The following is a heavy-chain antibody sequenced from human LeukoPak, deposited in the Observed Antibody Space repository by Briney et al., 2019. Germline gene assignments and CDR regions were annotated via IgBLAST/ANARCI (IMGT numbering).Heavy chain of an antibody. CDR1: GFTFSSYW. Sequence: GGSLRLSCAASGFTFSSYWMSWVRQAPGKGLEWVANTKQDGSEKYYVDSVKGRFTISRDNAKNSLYLQMNSLRAEDTAVYYCARIEMARQFEDAFDIWGQGTMVTVSS. CDR3: ARIEMARQFEDAFDI. D-gene: IGHD5-24*01. J-gene: IGHJ3*02. CDR2: TKQDGSEK. V-gene: IGHV3-7*01.